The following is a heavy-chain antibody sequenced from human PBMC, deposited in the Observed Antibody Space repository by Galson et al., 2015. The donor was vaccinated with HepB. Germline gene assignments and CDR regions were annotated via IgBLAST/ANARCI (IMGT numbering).Heavy chain of an antibody. CDR1: GYTLTDLS. CDR3: TTTSPADPDVLTLFDN. J-gene: IGHJ4*02. CDR2: FDPDDGQV. V-gene: IGHV1-24*01. Sequence: SVKVSCKVSGYTLTDLSIHWVRQPPGKGLEWLGGFDPDDGQVFYPQKFQGRVTMTEDTSTDTAYMELSSLISDDTAVYYCTTTSPADPDVLTLFDNWGQGTMVPVSS. D-gene: IGHD3-9*01.